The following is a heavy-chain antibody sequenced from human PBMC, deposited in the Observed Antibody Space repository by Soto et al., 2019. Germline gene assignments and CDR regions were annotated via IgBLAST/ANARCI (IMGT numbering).Heavy chain of an antibody. D-gene: IGHD2-15*01. CDR1: GFTFSGSS. CDR2: IRNKANSYAT. Sequence: EVQLVESGGGLVQPGGSLKLSCVASGFTFSGSSMHWVRQASGKGLEWLGRIRNKANSYATAYAASVKGRFTISRDDSNNTAYLQMNSLKTEDTAVYYCTSHAPEDMIRKWGQGTLVTVSS. CDR3: TSHAPEDMIRK. J-gene: IGHJ4*02. V-gene: IGHV3-73*02.